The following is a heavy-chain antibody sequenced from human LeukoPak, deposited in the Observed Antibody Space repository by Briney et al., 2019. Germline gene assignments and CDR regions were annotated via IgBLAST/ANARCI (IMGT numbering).Heavy chain of an antibody. Sequence: PGGSLRLSCAASGFTVSSNYMSWVRQAPGKGLEWVSVIYSGGSTYYADSVKGRFTISRDNSKNTLYLQMNSLRAEDTAVYYCAKQGSGYPNWFDPWGQGTLVTVSS. V-gene: IGHV3-66*04. CDR1: GFTVSSNY. J-gene: IGHJ5*02. D-gene: IGHD3-22*01. CDR3: AKQGSGYPNWFDP. CDR2: IYSGGST.